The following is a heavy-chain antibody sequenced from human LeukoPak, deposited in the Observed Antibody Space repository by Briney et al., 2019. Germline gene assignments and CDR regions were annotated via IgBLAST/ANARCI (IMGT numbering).Heavy chain of an antibody. CDR2: IYYSGST. CDR1: GGSFSGYY. V-gene: IGHV4-59*01. Sequence: PSETLSLTCAVYGGSFSGYYWSWIRQPPGKGLEWIGYIYYSGSTNYNPSLKSRVTISVDTSKNQFSLKLSSVTAADTAVYYCARDVNSGVIYGMDVWGQGTTVTVSS. J-gene: IGHJ6*02. CDR3: ARDVNSGVIYGMDV. D-gene: IGHD2-21*01.